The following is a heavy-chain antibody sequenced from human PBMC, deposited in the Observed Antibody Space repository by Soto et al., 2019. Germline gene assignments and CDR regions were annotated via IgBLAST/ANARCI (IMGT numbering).Heavy chain of an antibody. J-gene: IGHJ4*02. CDR3: ARAAAGGYSGYEVFDY. CDR2: IYHSGST. Sequence: QVQLQESGPGLVKPSGTLSLTCAVSGGSISSSNWWSWVRQPPGKGLEWIGEIYHSGSTNYNPSLQRRVTISVDKSKNQFSLKLSSVTAADTAVYYCARAAAGGYSGYEVFDYWGQGTLVTVSS. D-gene: IGHD5-12*01. CDR1: GGSISSSNW. V-gene: IGHV4-4*02.